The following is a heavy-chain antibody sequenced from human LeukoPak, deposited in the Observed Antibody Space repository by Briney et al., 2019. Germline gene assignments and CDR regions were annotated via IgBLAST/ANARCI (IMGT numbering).Heavy chain of an antibody. CDR3: ARDRNYYDSSGYFPGAFDI. D-gene: IGHD3-22*01. Sequence: SETLSLTCTVSGGSINSYCWSWIRQPPGKGLEWIAYIYHSGTINYNPSLKSRVTISLDTSKSQVSLNLTSVTAADTAVYYCARDRNYYDSSGYFPGAFDIWGQGTMVTVSS. CDR2: IYHSGTI. V-gene: IGHV4-59*01. J-gene: IGHJ3*02. CDR1: GGSINSYC.